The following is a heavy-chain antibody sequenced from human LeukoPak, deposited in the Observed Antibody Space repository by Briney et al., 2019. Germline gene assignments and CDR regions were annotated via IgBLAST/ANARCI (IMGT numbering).Heavy chain of an antibody. J-gene: IGHJ4*02. CDR2: IYSGGST. D-gene: IGHD3-22*01. V-gene: IGHV3-53*01. CDR1: GFTVSGNY. Sequence: GESLKISCAASGFTVSGNYMSWVRQAPGKGLEWVSVIYSGGSTYYADSVKGRFTISRDNSKNTPYLQMNSLRAEDTAVYYCALGDSSGYFDYWGQGTLVTVSP. CDR3: ALGDSSGYFDY.